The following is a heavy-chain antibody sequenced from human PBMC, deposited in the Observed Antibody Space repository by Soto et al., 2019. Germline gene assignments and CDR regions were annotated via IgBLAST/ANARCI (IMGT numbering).Heavy chain of an antibody. D-gene: IGHD3-22*01. V-gene: IGHV3-30*03. CDR1: GFTFSSYA. CDR2: ISYDGSNK. Sequence: QVQLVESGGGVVQPGRSLRLSCAASGFTFSSYAMYWVRQAPGKGLEWVALISYDGSNKYYAESMKGRFTISRDNSKNTLYLQMNSLRAEDTAVYYCASPYYYDSSGLDVFDIWGRGIMVTVSS. J-gene: IGHJ3*02. CDR3: ASPYYYDSSGLDVFDI.